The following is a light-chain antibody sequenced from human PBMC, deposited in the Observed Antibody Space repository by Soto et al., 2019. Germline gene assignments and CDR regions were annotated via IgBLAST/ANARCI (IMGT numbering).Light chain of an antibody. CDR3: QQRSNWIT. V-gene: IGKV3-11*01. J-gene: IGKJ5*01. CDR1: QSVSSY. Sequence: EVVLTQSPATRSLSPGERATRSRRASQSVSSYLACYQQKPGQAPRLLIYDASNRATGIPARFSGSGSGTDFTLTFSSLEPEDFAVYYCQQRSNWITFGQGTRLEIK. CDR2: DAS.